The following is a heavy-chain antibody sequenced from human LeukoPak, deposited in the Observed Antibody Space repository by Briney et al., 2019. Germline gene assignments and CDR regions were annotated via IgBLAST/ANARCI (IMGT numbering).Heavy chain of an antibody. CDR1: GYTFTGYY. Sequence: ASVKVSCKASGYTFTGYYMHWVRQAPGQGLEWMGWMNPNSGNTGYAQKFQGRVTMTRNTSISTAYMELSSLRSEDTAVYYCAKDTTKLLLWFGELTSEYYFDYWGQGTLVTVSS. V-gene: IGHV1-8*02. CDR3: AKDTTKLLLWFGELTSEYYFDY. D-gene: IGHD3-10*01. J-gene: IGHJ4*02. CDR2: MNPNSGNT.